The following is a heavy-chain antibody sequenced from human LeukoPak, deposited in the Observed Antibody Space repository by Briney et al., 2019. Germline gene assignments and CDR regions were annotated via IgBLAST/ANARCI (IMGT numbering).Heavy chain of an antibody. V-gene: IGHV3-48*03. Sequence: GRSLRLSCAASGFTLSSSEMNWVRQAPGKGLEWVSYISRSGSTIFYADSVKGRFTISRDNAKNSVSLQMNSLRAEDTAVYFCARPTWTNYMDVWGKGTAVTISS. J-gene: IGHJ6*03. D-gene: IGHD3/OR15-3a*01. CDR2: ISRSGSTI. CDR1: GFTLSSSE. CDR3: ARPTWTNYMDV.